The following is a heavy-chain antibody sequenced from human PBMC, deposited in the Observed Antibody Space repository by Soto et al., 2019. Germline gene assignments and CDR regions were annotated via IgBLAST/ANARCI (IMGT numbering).Heavy chain of an antibody. D-gene: IGHD6-6*01. CDR2: INPSGGST. V-gene: IGHV1-46*03. CDR1: GYTFTSYY. Sequence: ASVKVSCKASGYTFTSYYMHWVRQAPGQGLEWMGIINPSGGSTSYAQKFQGRVTMTRDTSTSTVYMELSSLRSEDTAVYYCARCSRDCTAARPAHNWFDPWGQGTLVTVSS. CDR3: ARCSRDCTAARPAHNWFDP. J-gene: IGHJ5*02.